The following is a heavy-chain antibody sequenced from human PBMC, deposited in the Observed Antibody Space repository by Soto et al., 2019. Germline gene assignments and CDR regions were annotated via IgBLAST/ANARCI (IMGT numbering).Heavy chain of an antibody. D-gene: IGHD3-9*01. Sequence: QVQLGESGGGVVQPGRSLRLSCAASGFTISSYGMHWVRQAPGKGLEWVAVISYDGSNKYYADSVKGRFTISRDNSKNTLYLQMNSLRAEDTAVYYCAKAMYYDILTGLPTYNWFDPWGQGTLVTVSS. V-gene: IGHV3-30*18. CDR3: AKAMYYDILTGLPTYNWFDP. CDR1: GFTISSYG. CDR2: ISYDGSNK. J-gene: IGHJ5*02.